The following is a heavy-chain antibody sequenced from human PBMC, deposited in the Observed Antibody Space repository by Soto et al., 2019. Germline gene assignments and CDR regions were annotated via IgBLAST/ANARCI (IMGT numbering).Heavy chain of an antibody. J-gene: IGHJ6*02. CDR1: GGSFSGYY. D-gene: IGHD3-3*01. V-gene: IGHV4-34*01. CDR3: ARGPAVLRFLEWLPYYYYGMDV. Sequence: TSETVSLTCAVYGGSFSGYYWSWIRQPPGKGLEWIGEINHSGSTNYNPSLKSRVTISVDTSKNQFSLKLSSVTAADTAVYYCARGPAVLRFLEWLPYYYYGMDVWGQGTTVTVSS. CDR2: INHSGST.